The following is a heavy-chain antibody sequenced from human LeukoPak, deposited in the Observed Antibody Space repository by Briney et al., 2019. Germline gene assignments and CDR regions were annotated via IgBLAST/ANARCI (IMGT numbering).Heavy chain of an antibody. D-gene: IGHD5-12*01. CDR3: ARVWWLRTYHFDT. Sequence: GGSLRLSCTASGFTFNTYTMNWVRQAPGKGLEWVSYISGSSSDIYYADSVKGRFTISRDNAKKSLFLQMDSLRDDDTAVYYCARVWWLRTYHFDTWGQGTLVTVSS. CDR2: ISGSSSDI. CDR1: GFTFNTYT. V-gene: IGHV3-48*02. J-gene: IGHJ4*02.